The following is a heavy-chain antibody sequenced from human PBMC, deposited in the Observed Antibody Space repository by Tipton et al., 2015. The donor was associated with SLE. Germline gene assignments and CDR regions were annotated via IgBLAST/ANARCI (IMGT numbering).Heavy chain of an antibody. CDR2: IKSQTEGGTT. CDR1: GFNFNNAW. J-gene: IGHJ4*02. CDR3: TTVLDTYFDA. V-gene: IGHV3-15*01. D-gene: IGHD5-18*01. Sequence: SLRLSCAASGFNFNNAWMGWVRQAPGKGLEWVGRIKSQTEGGTTDYAALLKGRFTISRGDSKNTLYLHMNSLETEDTAVYYCTTVLDTYFDAWGQGTLVTVSS.